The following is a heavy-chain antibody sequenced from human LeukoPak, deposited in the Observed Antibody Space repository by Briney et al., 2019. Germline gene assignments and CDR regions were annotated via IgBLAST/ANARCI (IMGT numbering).Heavy chain of an antibody. J-gene: IGHJ4*02. CDR1: GYTFTSYA. CDR2: VNINTGNP. Sequence: VASVKVSCKASGYTFTSYAMNWVRQAPGQGLEWMGWVNINTGNPAYAQGFTGRFVFSLDTSVSTAYLQISSLKAEDTAVYYCARGEISGYYYDSSGYYPDYWGQGTLVTVSS. D-gene: IGHD3-22*01. CDR3: ARGEISGYYYDSSGYYPDY. V-gene: IGHV7-4-1*02.